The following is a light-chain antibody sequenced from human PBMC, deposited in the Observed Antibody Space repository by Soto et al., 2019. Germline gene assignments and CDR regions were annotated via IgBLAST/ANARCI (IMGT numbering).Light chain of an antibody. J-gene: IGKJ1*01. Sequence: IVLTHSRGTLSFSQIERATLSCSASQSVSSNYLAWYQQKPGQAPRLLIYGASSRATGIPDRFSGSGSGTDFTLTISRLEPEDFAVYYCQQDISSPKTFGQGTKVDIK. V-gene: IGKV3-20*01. CDR3: QQDISSPKT. CDR2: GAS. CDR1: QSVSSNY.